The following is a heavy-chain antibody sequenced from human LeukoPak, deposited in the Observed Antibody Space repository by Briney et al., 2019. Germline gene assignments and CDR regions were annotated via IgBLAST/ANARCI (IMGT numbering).Heavy chain of an antibody. CDR1: GFTFSSYS. CDR3: AQGGATISDY. D-gene: IGHD5-12*01. J-gene: IGHJ4*02. CDR2: ISSSSSYI. Sequence: GGSLRLSWAASGFTFSSYSMNWVRQAPGKGLEWVSSISSSSSYIYYADSVKGRFTISRDNAKNSLYLQMNSLRAEDTAVYYCAQGGATISDYWGQGTLVTVSS. V-gene: IGHV3-21*01.